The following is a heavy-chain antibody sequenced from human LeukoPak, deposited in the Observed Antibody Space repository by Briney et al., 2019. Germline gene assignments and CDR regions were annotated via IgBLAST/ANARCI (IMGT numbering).Heavy chain of an antibody. CDR1: GYSFIEFY. CDR2: INPRTGGT. J-gene: IGHJ4*02. D-gene: IGHD5-24*01. V-gene: IGHV1-2*02. CDR3: ATVSDTDGFNTLDY. Sequence: ASVKVSCKAPGYSFIEFYLHWVRQAPGQGLEWMGWINPRTGGTKYAQKFQGRVTMTRDTSVSTAYLEVTRVRSDDTAMCYCATVSDTDGFNTLDYWGQGTLVTVSS.